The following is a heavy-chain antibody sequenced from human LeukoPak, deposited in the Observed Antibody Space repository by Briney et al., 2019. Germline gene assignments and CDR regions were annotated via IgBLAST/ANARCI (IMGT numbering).Heavy chain of an antibody. CDR1: GFTFSSYG. V-gene: IGHV3-23*01. D-gene: IGHD4/OR15-4a*01. CDR3: ARRAGAYSHPYDY. J-gene: IGHJ4*02. Sequence: PGGSLRLSCAGSGFTFSSYGMSWVRQTPGKGLEWVSAISGSGVSTYYVDSVKGRFTISRDNSKNTLYLQMNSLRAEDTAAYYCARRAGAYSHPYDYWGQGTLVTVSS. CDR2: ISGSGVST.